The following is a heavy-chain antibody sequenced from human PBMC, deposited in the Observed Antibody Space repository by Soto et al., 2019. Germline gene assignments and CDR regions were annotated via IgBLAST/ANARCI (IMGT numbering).Heavy chain of an antibody. CDR2: INSDGSST. CDR3: ASGGSSLNFDS. V-gene: IGHV3-74*01. CDR1: GFTFRSYW. D-gene: IGHD6-6*01. Sequence: GVSLRRSWADAGFTFRSYWMRWVRQDPGKGLVWVSWINSDGSSTSYADSVKGRFTISRDNAKNTLYLQMNSLRAEDTAVYYCASGGSSLNFDSWGQGTLVTVSS. J-gene: IGHJ4*01.